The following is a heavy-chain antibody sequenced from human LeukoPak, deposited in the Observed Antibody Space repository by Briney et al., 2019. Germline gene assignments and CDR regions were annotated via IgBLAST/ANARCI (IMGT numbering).Heavy chain of an antibody. V-gene: IGHV3-30*04. D-gene: IGHD3-9*01. CDR2: ISYDGSNK. Sequence: GGSLRLSCAASGFTFSSYAMHWVRQAPGKGLEWVAVISYDGSNKYYADSVKGRFTISRDNSKNTLYLQMNSLRAEDTAVYYCARGYDILTGTRGYFDYWGQEPWSPSPQ. CDR1: GFTFSSYA. CDR3: ARGYDILTGTRGYFDY. J-gene: IGHJ4*01.